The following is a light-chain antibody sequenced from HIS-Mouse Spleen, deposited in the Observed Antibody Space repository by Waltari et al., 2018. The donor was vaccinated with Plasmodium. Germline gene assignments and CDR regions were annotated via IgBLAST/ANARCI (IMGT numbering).Light chain of an antibody. CDR2: GAS. CDR3: QKYNNWSFT. V-gene: IGKV3-15*01. CDR1: QSVSSN. Sequence: EIVMTQSPATLSVSPGESATLSCRASQSVSSNLAWYQQKPGQAPRLLIYGASTRATGIPARFSGSGSGTEFTLTISSLQSEDFAVYYCQKYNNWSFTFGPGTKVDIK. J-gene: IGKJ3*01.